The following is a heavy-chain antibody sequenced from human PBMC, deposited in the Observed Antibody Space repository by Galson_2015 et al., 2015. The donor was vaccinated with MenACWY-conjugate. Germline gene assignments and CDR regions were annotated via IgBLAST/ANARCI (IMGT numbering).Heavy chain of an antibody. J-gene: IGHJ5*02. CDR2: ISPGSGRI. V-gene: IGHV3-48*02. D-gene: IGHD2-21*02. Sequence: SLRLSCAASGITFSRCGMNWVRQAPGKGLEWISYISPGSGRIYYADSAKGRFTISRDDAKSSLFLQIVSLRDEDTAVYYCAWGRNPAYCGGDCYHWGRGTLVTVSS. CDR3: AWGRNPAYCGGDCYH. CDR1: GITFSRCG.